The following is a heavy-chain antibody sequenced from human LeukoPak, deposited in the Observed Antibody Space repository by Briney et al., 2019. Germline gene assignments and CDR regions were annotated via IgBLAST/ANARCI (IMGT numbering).Heavy chain of an antibody. CDR2: IYVSAGSA. D-gene: IGHD3-22*01. Sequence: GGSLRLSCAASGFTFSNYAMSWVRQAPGKGLEWVSSIYVSAGSAYYADSVKGRFTISRDNSKNTLYLQMNSLRAEDTAVYYCAKDYSSAYWGQGTLVTVSS. CDR3: AKDYSSAY. V-gene: IGHV3-23*01. J-gene: IGHJ4*02. CDR1: GFTFSNYA.